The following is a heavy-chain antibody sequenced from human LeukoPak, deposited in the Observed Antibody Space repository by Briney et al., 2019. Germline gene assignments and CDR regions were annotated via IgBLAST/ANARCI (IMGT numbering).Heavy chain of an antibody. CDR2: IYSGGST. CDR1: GFTVSSNY. Sequence: GGSLRLSCAASGFTVSSNYMSWVRQAPGKGLEWVSVIYSGGSTYHADSVKGRFTISRDNSKNTLYLQMNSLRAEDTAVYYCARDRSYYYYYGMDVWGQGTTVTVSS. CDR3: ARDRSYYYYYGMDV. V-gene: IGHV3-53*01. J-gene: IGHJ6*02.